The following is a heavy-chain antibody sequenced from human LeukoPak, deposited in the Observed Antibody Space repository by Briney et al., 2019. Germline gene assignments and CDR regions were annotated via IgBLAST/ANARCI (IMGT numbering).Heavy chain of an antibody. CDR3: ARDRDWMLYDY. CDR2: ISHDGNIK. CDR1: GFTFSTYV. J-gene: IGHJ4*02. V-gene: IGHV3-33*01. Sequence: GGSLRLSCAGSGFTFSTYVMHWVRQVPGKGLEWVARISHDGNIKFYADSVKGRFTISRDNSKNTLSLEMYSLRAEDTAMYYCARDRDWMLYDYWGQGTLVTVSS. D-gene: IGHD3-9*01.